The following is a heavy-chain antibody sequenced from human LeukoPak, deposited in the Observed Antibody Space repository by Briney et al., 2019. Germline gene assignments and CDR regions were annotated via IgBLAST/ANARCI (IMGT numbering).Heavy chain of an antibody. V-gene: IGHV3-23*01. J-gene: IGHJ6*03. Sequence: GGSLRLSCAASGFTLSSYAMSWVRQAPGKGLEWVSTFSFNGVTTYYADSAKGRFTISRDNSKNTVYLQMNNLRAEDTAVYYCAKGGYSSGRYFYYYMDVWGEGTTVTVSS. D-gene: IGHD5-18*01. CDR2: FSFNGVTT. CDR1: GFTLSSYA. CDR3: AKGGYSSGRYFYYYMDV.